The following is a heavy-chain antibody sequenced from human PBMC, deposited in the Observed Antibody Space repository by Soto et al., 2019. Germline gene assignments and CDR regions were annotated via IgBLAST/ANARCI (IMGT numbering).Heavy chain of an antibody. V-gene: IGHV3-23*01. CDR3: AKLLDTAMTFDY. D-gene: IGHD5-18*01. J-gene: IGHJ4*02. CDR2: ISGSGGST. Sequence: VGSLRLSCAASGFTFSSYAMSWVRQAPGKGLEWVSAISGSGGSTYYADSVKGRFTISRDNSKNTLYLQMNSLRAVDTAVYYCAKLLDTAMTFDYWGQGTLVTVSS. CDR1: GFTFSSYA.